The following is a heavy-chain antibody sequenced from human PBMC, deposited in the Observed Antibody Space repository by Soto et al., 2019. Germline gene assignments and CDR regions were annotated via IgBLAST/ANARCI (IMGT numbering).Heavy chain of an antibody. J-gene: IGHJ4*02. CDR1: GGSISSYY. V-gene: IGHV4-59*01. Sequence: LTCAVSGGSISSYYWSWIRQPPGKGLEWIGYIYYTGDTNSNPSLKGRLTISIDTSKNQFSLKLSSVTAADTAIYYCARYARIPDYWGQGTLVTVS. D-gene: IGHD2-2*01. CDR2: IYYTGDT. CDR3: ARYARIPDY.